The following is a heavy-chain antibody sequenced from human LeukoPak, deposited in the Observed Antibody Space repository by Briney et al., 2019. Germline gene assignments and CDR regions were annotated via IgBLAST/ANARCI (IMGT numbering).Heavy chain of an antibody. J-gene: IGHJ4*02. D-gene: IGHD3-22*01. CDR1: GGTFSSYA. Sequence: SVKVSCKASGGTFSSYAISWVRQAPGQGLEWMGGIIPIFGTANYAQKFQGRVTITADESTSTAYMELSSLRSEDTAVYYCARDKYYDSSGYHSPGCLDYWGQGTLVTVSS. V-gene: IGHV1-69*01. CDR3: ARDKYYDSSGYHSPGCLDY. CDR2: IIPIFGTA.